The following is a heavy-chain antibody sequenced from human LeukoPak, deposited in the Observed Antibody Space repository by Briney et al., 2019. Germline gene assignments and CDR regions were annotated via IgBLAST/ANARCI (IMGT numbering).Heavy chain of an antibody. Sequence: PGGSLRLSCAASGFIFSNYGMNWVRQVPGRGPEWVANVNRDGSETYYLDSVKGRFTISKDNAKNSLYLQMNSLRAEDTAVYYCARAYFDCWGQGTLVTVSS. D-gene: IGHD3-16*01. CDR2: VNRDGSET. CDR1: GFIFSNYG. CDR3: ARAYFDC. J-gene: IGHJ5*01. V-gene: IGHV3-7*03.